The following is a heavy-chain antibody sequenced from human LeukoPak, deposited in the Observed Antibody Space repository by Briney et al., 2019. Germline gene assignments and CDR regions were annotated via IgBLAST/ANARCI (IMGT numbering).Heavy chain of an antibody. D-gene: IGHD2-15*01. CDR3: AREGQRGYCSGGSCQAVDY. V-gene: IGHV4-39*07. Sequence: PSETLSLTCTVSGGSISSSNDYWGWIRQPPGKGLEWIGSIYYSENTYYNPSLKSRVTISVDTSKNQFSLKLSSVTAADTAVYYCAREGQRGYCSGGSCQAVDYWGQGTLVTVSS. J-gene: IGHJ4*02. CDR1: GGSISSSNDY. CDR2: IYYSENT.